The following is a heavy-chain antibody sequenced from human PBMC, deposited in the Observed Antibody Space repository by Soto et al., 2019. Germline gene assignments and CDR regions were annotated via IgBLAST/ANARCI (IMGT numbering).Heavy chain of an antibody. CDR2: INHSGDST. J-gene: IGHJ4*02. CDR3: ARDWALDY. V-gene: IGHV1-46*02. CDR1: GYTFNAYS. D-gene: IGHD7-27*01. Sequence: ASVKVSCKAAGYTFNAYSMHCGRHAPGQGLEWMGMINHSGDSTTYAQNLQGRVTMTRDTSTTTVYMELRGLRSGDTAVYYCARDWALDYWGQGTLVTVSS.